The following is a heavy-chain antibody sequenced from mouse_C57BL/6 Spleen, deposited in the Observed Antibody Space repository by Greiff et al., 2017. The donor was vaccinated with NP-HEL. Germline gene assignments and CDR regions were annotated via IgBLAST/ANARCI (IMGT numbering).Heavy chain of an antibody. CDR3: ARGGSEGFAY. V-gene: IGHV5-4*01. Sequence: EVQLVESGGGLVKPGGSLKLSCAASGFTFSSYAMSWVRQTPEKRLEWVATISDGGSYTYYPDNVKGRFSISRDNAKNNLYLQMSHLKSEDTAMYYCARGGSEGFAYWGQGTLVTVSA. J-gene: IGHJ3*01. CDR1: GFTFSSYA. CDR2: ISDGGSYT.